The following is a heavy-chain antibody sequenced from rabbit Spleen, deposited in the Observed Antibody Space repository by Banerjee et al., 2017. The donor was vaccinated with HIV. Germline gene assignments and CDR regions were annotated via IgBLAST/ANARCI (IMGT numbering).Heavy chain of an antibody. D-gene: IGHD8-1*01. V-gene: IGHV1S40*01. CDR1: GVSFSGSSY. J-gene: IGHJ6*01. CDR2: IETDSSGFT. Sequence: QSLEESGGDLVKPGASLTLTCTASGVSFSGSSYMCWVRQAPGKGLEWIACIETDSSGFTYFATWAIGRFTISKTSSTTVTLQVTSLTAADTATYFCARDAATSFSSYGIDLWGPGTLVTVS. CDR3: ARDAATSFSSYGIDL.